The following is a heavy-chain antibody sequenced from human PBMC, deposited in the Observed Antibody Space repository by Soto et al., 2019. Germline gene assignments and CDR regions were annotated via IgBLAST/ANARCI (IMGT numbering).Heavy chain of an antibody. V-gene: IGHV4-39*01. D-gene: IGHD2-15*01. CDR1: GGSISSYSYY. Sequence: QLQLQESSPGLVKPSETLSLTCTVSGGSISSYSYYWDWIRQPPGKGLEWIGSLYYGGRTYYNPSSRSRVPISIDPSKNHFSLKMNSVAAADTAVYHCARRAGYCTSGICYDAFDIWGQGTVVTVSS. J-gene: IGHJ3*02. CDR2: LYYGGRT. CDR3: ARRAGYCTSGICYDAFDI.